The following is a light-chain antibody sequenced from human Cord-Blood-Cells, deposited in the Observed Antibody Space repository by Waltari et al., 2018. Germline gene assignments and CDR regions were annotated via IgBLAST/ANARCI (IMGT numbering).Light chain of an antibody. Sequence: DIQMTQSPSSLSASVGDRVTITCRASQSISSYLHWYHQKPGKAPKILIYAASSLQSGVPSRFSGSGSGTDFTLTISSRQPEDFATYYCQQSYSTPRTFGQGTKVEIK. CDR2: AAS. V-gene: IGKV1-39*01. CDR3: QQSYSTPRT. J-gene: IGKJ1*01. CDR1: QSISSY.